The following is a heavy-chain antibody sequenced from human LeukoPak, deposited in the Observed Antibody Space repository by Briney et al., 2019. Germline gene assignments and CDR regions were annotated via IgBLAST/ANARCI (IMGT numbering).Heavy chain of an antibody. CDR2: ISGSGGST. V-gene: IGHV3-23*01. Sequence: GGSLRLSCAASGFTFSSYAMSWVRQAPGKGLEWVSAISGSGGSTYYADSVKGRFTISRDNSKNTLYLQMTSLRAEDTAVYYCAKDPLVATISPGYYFDYWGQGTLVTVSS. J-gene: IGHJ4*02. D-gene: IGHD5-12*01. CDR1: GFTFSSYA. CDR3: AKDPLVATISPGYYFDY.